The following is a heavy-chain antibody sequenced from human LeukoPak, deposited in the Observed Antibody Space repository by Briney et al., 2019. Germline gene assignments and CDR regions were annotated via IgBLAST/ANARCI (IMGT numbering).Heavy chain of an antibody. J-gene: IGHJ4*02. D-gene: IGHD6-19*01. V-gene: IGHV1-3*01. CDR3: ARVSSGWYYFDY. Sequence: ASVKVSCKASGYTFTSYAMHWVRQAPGQRLEWMGWINAGNGNTKYSQKFQGRVTITKDTSASTAYMELSSLRSEDTAVYYCARVSSGWYYFDYWGQGTLVTVSS. CDR2: INAGNGNT. CDR1: GYTFTSYA.